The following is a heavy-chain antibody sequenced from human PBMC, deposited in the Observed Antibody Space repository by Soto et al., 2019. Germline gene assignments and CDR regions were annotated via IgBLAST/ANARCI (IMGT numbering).Heavy chain of an antibody. J-gene: IGHJ3*02. V-gene: IGHV1-69*13. CDR3: PISGHPITGTRRDYAFDI. Sequence: RASVKVSCKASGGTFSSYAISWVRQAPGQGLEWMGGIIPIFGTANYAQKFQGRVTITADESTSTAYMELRSLRSEDTAVYYFPISGHPITGTRRDYAFDIWGQGTMVTVSS. CDR1: GGTFSSYA. CDR2: IIPIFGTA. D-gene: IGHD1-20*01.